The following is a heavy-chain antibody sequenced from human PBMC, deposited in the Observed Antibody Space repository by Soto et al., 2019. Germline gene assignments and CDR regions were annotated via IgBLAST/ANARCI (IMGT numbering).Heavy chain of an antibody. Sequence: QVQLVQSGAEVRKPGASVKVSCKASGYTFTTYGISWVRQAPGQGLEWMGWISGYNGHTKYAQKFRGRVTMPTDTSTSTVYMDLRSLRSDDTAVYYCAREGEMPYYYYGLDVWGQGTTVTVSS. CDR3: AREGEMPYYYYGLDV. D-gene: IGHD3-16*01. CDR2: ISGYNGHT. J-gene: IGHJ6*02. V-gene: IGHV1-18*01. CDR1: GYTFTTYG.